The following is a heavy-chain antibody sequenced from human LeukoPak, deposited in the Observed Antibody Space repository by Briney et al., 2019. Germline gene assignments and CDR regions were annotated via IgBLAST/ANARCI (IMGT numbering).Heavy chain of an antibody. V-gene: IGHV3-30*18. CDR1: GFTFSSYG. D-gene: IGHD4-11*01. CDR2: ISYDGSDK. CDR3: SKSFSNYWHQFDY. J-gene: IGHJ4*02. Sequence: PGGSLRLSCAASGFTFSSYGMRWVRQAPGKGLEWVAVISYDGSDKYYADSGKGRFTISRENSRDTLYLQMDSLKTEDAAVYYCSKSFSNYWHQFDYWGQGPLVTVSS.